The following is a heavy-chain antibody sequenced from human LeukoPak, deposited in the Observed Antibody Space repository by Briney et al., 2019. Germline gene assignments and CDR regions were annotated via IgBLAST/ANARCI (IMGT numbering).Heavy chain of an antibody. V-gene: IGHV1-2*02. CDR3: AKNGAPGPHYYYMEV. J-gene: IGHJ6*03. CDR1: GYTFTDYY. D-gene: IGHD2-8*01. CDR2: INPNNGGT. Sequence: ASVKVSCKASGYTFTDYYVHWVRQAPGQGLEWMGWINPNNGGTNYAQTFKGRVTLTKDTSASTAYMELNRLKSDDTAMYYCAKNGAPGPHYYYMEVWGKGTAVTVSS.